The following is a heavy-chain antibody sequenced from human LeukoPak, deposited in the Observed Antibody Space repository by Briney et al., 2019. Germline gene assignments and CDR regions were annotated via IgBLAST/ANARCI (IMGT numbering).Heavy chain of an antibody. CDR1: GFAFSSYA. V-gene: IGHV3-23*01. Sequence: GGSLRLSCVASGFAFSSYAMSWVRQAPGKGLEWVSLISSSGGTTDYADSVKGRFTISRDNSKNTLSLQMNSLRAEDTAVYYCAKRAVAGTGRAFDYWGQGTLVTVFS. CDR2: ISSSGGTT. CDR3: AKRAVAGTGRAFDY. J-gene: IGHJ4*02. D-gene: IGHD6-19*01.